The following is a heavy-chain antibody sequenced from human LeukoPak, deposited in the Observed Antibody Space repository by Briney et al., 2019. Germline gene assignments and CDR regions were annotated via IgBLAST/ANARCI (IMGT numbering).Heavy chain of an antibody. CDR1: GFTFNSYS. Sequence: GGSLRLSCAASGFTFNSYSMNWVRQPPEKGLEWVSSISHSSTYMYYTDSVKGRFTISRDNAKNSLYLQMNSLRAEATAVYYCARVPPTTAHSWGQGTLVTVSS. D-gene: IGHD4-17*01. CDR3: ARVPPTTAHS. CDR2: ISHSSTYM. J-gene: IGHJ4*02. V-gene: IGHV3-21*01.